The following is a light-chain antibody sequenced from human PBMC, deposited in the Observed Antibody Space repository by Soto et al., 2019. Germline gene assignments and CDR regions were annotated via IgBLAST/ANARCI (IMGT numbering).Light chain of an antibody. V-gene: IGLV2-18*02. CDR3: CSYTDITTLV. CDR2: EVY. CDR1: TSDVGGYDR. Sequence: QSVLTQPPSVSGCPGQSVTICCTGTTSDVGGYDRVSWYQKPPGTAPKLIIYEVYYRPSGVPDRFSGSKSGNTASLTISGLQAEDEADYYCCSYTDITTLVFGGGTKVTVL. J-gene: IGLJ3*02.